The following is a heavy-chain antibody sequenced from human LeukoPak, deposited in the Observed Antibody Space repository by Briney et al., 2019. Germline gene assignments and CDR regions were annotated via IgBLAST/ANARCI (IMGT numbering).Heavy chain of an antibody. J-gene: IGHJ5*02. CDR3: PKEEDGHNIYNAFDP. CDR1: GFTFSTYA. V-gene: IGHV3-23*01. Sequence: GGSLRLSCAGSGFTFSTYAMSWVRQAPGNGLEGVSAISGSGDYTYHADSANGPFTISSDNSKHTQYLQLKTQRADATAVNYFPKEEDGHNIYNAFDPWGQGTLVTVSS. CDR2: ISGSGDYT. D-gene: IGHD5-24*01.